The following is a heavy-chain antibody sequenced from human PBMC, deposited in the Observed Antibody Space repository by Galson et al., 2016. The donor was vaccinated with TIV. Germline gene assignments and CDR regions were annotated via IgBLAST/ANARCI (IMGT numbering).Heavy chain of an antibody. V-gene: IGHV3-23*01. CDR1: GFTFNSFA. D-gene: IGHD3-10*01. CDR2: ISATGGST. Sequence: LRLSCAASGFTFNSFAMGWVRQAPGKGLEWVSSISATGGSTYYADSVKGRFTNSRHYSKNTVYLQMNSLRPDDTAIYYCAKDASSQVHDSGSFDSWGQGTLVTVSS. J-gene: IGHJ4*02. CDR3: AKDASSQVHDSGSFDS.